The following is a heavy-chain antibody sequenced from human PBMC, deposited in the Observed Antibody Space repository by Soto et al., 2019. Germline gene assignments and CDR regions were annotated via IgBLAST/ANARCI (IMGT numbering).Heavy chain of an antibody. J-gene: IGHJ4*02. V-gene: IGHV4-34*01. D-gene: IGHD1-26*01. CDR3: ARHHVRGRTIAGAAEF. Sequence: QVQLQQWGAGLLKPSETLSLTCAVYGGSLSGYYWSWIRQPPGKALEWIGEINYSGNTNYNPSLKSRVTISVDTSKNQLFLNLSSVTAADTAXXYCARHHVRGRTIAGAAEFWGQGTLVTVSS. CDR2: INYSGNT. CDR1: GGSLSGYY.